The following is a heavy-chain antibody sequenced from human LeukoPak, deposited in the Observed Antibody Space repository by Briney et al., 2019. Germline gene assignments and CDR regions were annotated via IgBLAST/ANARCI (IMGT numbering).Heavy chain of an antibody. CDR2: IIPMFDIA. D-gene: IGHD5-18*01. V-gene: IGHV1-69*17. CDR3: ARDHEDTAVVTYFDH. J-gene: IGHJ4*02. Sequence: SVKLSCTASGGTFSSSAISWVRQAPGQGLEWMGGIIPMFDIANYAQKFKGRVTITADKSTNTAYMELSSLSSEDTAVYYCARDHEDTAVVTYFDHWGQGTLVTVSS. CDR1: GGTFSSSA.